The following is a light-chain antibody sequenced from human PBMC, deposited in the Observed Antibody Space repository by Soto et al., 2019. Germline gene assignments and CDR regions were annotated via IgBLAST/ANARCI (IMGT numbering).Light chain of an antibody. CDR2: KAS. Sequence: DIQMTQSPSTLSASVGDRVTITCRASQSISSWLAWYQQKPGKAPKLLIYKASSLESGVPSRFSGSGSGTEFTLPISSLQPDYFATYYCQQYNSLWTFGQGTKVEIK. CDR1: QSISSW. V-gene: IGKV1-5*03. CDR3: QQYNSLWT. J-gene: IGKJ1*01.